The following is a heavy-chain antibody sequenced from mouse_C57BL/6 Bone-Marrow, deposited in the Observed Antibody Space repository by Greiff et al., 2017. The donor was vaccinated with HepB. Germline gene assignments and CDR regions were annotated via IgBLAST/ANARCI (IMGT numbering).Heavy chain of an antibody. CDR1: GYTFTDYY. J-gene: IGHJ3*01. D-gene: IGHD3-2*02. V-gene: IGHV1-76*01. CDR2: IYPGSGNT. CDR3: ARDSSGYSSFAY. Sequence: QVQLQQSGAELVRPGASVKLSCKASGYTFTDYYINWVKQRPGQGLEWIARIYPGSGNTYYNEKFKGKATLTAEKSSSTAYMQLSSLTSEDSAVDFCARDSSGYSSFAYWGQGTLVTVSA.